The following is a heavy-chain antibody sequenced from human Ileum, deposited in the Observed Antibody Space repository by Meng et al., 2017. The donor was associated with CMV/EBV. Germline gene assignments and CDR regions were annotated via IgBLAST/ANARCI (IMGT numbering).Heavy chain of an antibody. V-gene: IGHV4-4*07. D-gene: IGHD3-10*01. CDR3: ARGQTVRGFEY. Sequence: LRGSCPGMSKPSLTLSLTFTASTATTSPYYWNWIRQPAGKGLEWIGRIYTGGPTDYNPSLKSRVTMSVDTSKNQFFLNLSSVTAADTAVYYCARGQTVRGFEYWGLGILVTVSS. CDR1: TATTSPYY. CDR2: IYTGGPT. J-gene: IGHJ4*02.